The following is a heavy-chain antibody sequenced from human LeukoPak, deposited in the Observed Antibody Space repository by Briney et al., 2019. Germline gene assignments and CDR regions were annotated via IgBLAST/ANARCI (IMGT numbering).Heavy chain of an antibody. CDR3: ARDHRTYGYCSSTSCYPSY. V-gene: IGHV1-18*01. Sequence: ASVKVSCKASGYTFTSYGINWVRQAPGQGLEWMGWISAYNGNTNYAQKLQGRVTMTTDTSTSTAYMELRSLRSDDTAVYYCARDHRTYGYCSSTSCYPSYWGQGTLVTVSS. D-gene: IGHD2-2*03. CDR2: ISAYNGNT. CDR1: GYTFTSYG. J-gene: IGHJ4*02.